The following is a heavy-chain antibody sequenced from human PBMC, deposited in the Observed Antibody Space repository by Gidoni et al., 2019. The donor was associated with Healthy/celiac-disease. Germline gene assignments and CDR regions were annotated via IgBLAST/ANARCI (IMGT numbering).Heavy chain of an antibody. J-gene: IGHJ6*02. V-gene: IGHV3-21*01. CDR1: GFTFSSYS. CDR2: ISSSSSYI. CDR3: ALSPGTEGGYYYDSSEDSMDV. D-gene: IGHD3-22*01. Sequence: EVQLVESGGGLVKPGGSLRLSCAASGFTFSSYSMNWVRQAPGKGLEWVSSISSSSSYIYYADSVKGRFTISRDNAKNSLYLQMNSLRAEDTAVYYCALSPGTEGGYYYDSSEDSMDVWGQGTTVTVSS.